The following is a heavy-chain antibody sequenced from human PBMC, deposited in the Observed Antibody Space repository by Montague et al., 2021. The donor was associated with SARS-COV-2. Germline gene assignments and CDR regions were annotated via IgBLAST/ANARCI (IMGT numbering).Heavy chain of an antibody. V-gene: IGHV2-5*02. J-gene: IGHJ5*01. D-gene: IGHD3-9*01. CDR1: GFSLSTIGVG. CDR3: AHSSGVDWLPRGWSDS. Sequence: PALVKPTQTLTLTCTFSGFSLSTIGVGVGWIRQPPGKALEWLALIYWDDDKRYSPFLRSRLTITKDTSKNQVVLTMTNMDPVDTATYFCAHSSGVDWLPRGWSDSRGQGTLVTVSS. CDR2: IYWDDDK.